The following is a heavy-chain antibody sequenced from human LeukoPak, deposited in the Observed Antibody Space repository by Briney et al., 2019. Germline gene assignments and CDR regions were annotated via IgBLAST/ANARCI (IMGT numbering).Heavy chain of an antibody. Sequence: SETLSLTCTVSGGSISSSSYYWGWIRQPPGKGLEWIGSIYYSGSTYYNPSLKSRVTISVDTSKNQFYLKLSSVTAAATAVYSRTTHLNTDYCGQGTLVTVSS. D-gene: IGHD1-14*01. V-gene: IGHV4-39*07. CDR2: IYYSGST. CDR1: GGSISSSSYY. J-gene: IGHJ4*02. CDR3: TTHLNTDY.